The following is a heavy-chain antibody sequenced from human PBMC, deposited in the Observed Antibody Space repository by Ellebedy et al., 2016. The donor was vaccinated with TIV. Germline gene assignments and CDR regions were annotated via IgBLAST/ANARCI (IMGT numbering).Heavy chain of an antibody. V-gene: IGHV4-59*01. CDR3: ARRGSVSGSRGYYFDF. CDR2: MSITGYI. CDR1: DDSITTYF. J-gene: IGHJ4*02. D-gene: IGHD3-10*01. Sequence: MPSETLSLTCTVPDDSITTYFWSWIRQPLGKGLDWIGHMSITGYINYNPSLQSRVTISLDTSKKQISLKLTSVTAADTAVYYCARRGSVSGSRGYYFDFWGQGTQVAVSS.